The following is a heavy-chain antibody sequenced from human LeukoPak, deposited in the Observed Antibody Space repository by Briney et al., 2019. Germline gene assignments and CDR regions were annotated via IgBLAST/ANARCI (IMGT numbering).Heavy chain of an antibody. D-gene: IGHD3-10*01. V-gene: IGHV3-23*01. CDR1: GFTFSSFA. CDR3: AKDMEVRGIMSIDY. J-gene: IGHJ4*02. Sequence: PGGSLRLSCAASGFTFSSFAMSWVRQAPGKGLEWVSTISGGGGSTYYADSVKGRFTISRDNSKNTVHLQMNSLRAEDTAIYYCAKDMEVRGIMSIDYWGQGTLVTVSS. CDR2: ISGGGGST.